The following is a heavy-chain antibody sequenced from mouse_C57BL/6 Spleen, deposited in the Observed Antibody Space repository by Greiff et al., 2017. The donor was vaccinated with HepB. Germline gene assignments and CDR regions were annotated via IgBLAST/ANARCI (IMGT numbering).Heavy chain of an antibody. CDR1: GFTFSDYY. CDR3: AREGITTPLDY. V-gene: IGHV5-16*01. CDR2: INYDGSST. D-gene: IGHD1-1*01. J-gene: IGHJ2*01. Sequence: EVMLVESEGGLVQPGSSMKLSCTASGFTFSDYYMAWVRQVPEKGLEWVANINYDGSSTYYLDSLKSRFIISRDNAKNILYLQMSSLKSEDTATYYCAREGITTPLDYWGQGTTLTVSS.